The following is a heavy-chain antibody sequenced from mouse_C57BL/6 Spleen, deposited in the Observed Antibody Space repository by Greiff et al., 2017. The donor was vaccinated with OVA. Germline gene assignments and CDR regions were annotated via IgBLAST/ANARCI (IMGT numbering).Heavy chain of an antibody. CDR1: GYAFTNYL. J-gene: IGHJ1*03. Sequence: VQLQQSGAELVRPGTSVKVSCKASGYAFTNYLIEWVKQRPGQGLEWIGVINPGSGGTNYNEKFKGNATLTADKSSSTAYMQLSSLTSEDSAVYFCARGGIYEGYFGVRGTGTTVTVSS. CDR2: INPGSGGT. V-gene: IGHV1-54*01. CDR3: ARGGIYEGYFGV. D-gene: IGHD2-3*01.